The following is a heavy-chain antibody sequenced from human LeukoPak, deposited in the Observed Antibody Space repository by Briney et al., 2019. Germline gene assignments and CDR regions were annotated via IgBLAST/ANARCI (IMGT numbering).Heavy chain of an antibody. Sequence: GGSLRLSCAASGFTFSSYAMSWVRQVPGKGLEWVSTITGSSRSTYFADSVRGRFTISRDNSKNTLYLQMNNLRAEDTATYYCAKDTPLFGYSSGWSSNAFDFWGQGTLVTVSS. D-gene: IGHD6-19*01. CDR1: GFTFSSYA. V-gene: IGHV3-23*01. J-gene: IGHJ4*02. CDR3: AKDTPLFGYSSGWSSNAFDF. CDR2: ITGSSRST.